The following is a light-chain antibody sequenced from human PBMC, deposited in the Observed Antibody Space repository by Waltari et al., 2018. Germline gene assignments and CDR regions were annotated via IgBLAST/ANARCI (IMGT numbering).Light chain of an antibody. J-gene: IGLJ3*02. V-gene: IGLV1-47*01. CDR2: RNN. Sequence: QSVLTQPPSASGTPGQRVTISCSGSISNIGSNYVYWYQQLPGTAPKLLIYRNNQPPSGVPDRFSGSKSGTSASLAISGLRSEDEADYYCAAWDDSLRVFGGGTKLTVL. CDR3: AAWDDSLRV. CDR1: ISNIGSNY.